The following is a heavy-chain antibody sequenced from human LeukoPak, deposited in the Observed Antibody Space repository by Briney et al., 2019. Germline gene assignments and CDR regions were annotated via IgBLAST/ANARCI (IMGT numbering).Heavy chain of an antibody. Sequence: GSLRLSCAASGFTFSSYAMSWVRQAPGKGLEWVSAISGSGGSTYYADSVKGRFTISRDKSKDTLYLQMNSLRAEDTAVYYCAKDHYYDSSGYPVYYFDYWGQGTLVTVSS. CDR2: ISGSGGST. J-gene: IGHJ4*02. V-gene: IGHV3-23*01. CDR1: GFTFSSYA. CDR3: AKDHYYDSSGYPVYYFDY. D-gene: IGHD3-22*01.